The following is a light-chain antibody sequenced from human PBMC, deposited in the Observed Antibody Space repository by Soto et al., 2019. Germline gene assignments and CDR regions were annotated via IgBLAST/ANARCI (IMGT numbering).Light chain of an antibody. CDR2: GAS. Sequence: EIVMTQSPATLSVSPGERATLSCRASQSVSSNLAWYQQKPGQAPRLLIYGASTRATGIPARFSGSGSGTEFTLTIRSLQSEDFAVYYCQQYNKWPWTFGQGTKVEIK. J-gene: IGKJ1*01. V-gene: IGKV3-15*01. CDR1: QSVSSN. CDR3: QQYNKWPWT.